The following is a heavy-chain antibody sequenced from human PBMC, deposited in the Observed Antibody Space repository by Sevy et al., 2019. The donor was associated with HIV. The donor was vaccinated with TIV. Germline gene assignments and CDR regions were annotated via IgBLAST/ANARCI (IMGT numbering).Heavy chain of an antibody. Sequence: GGSLRLSCAASGFTFSSYAMHWVRQAPGKGLEWVAVISYDGSNKYYADSVKGRFTISRDNSKNTLYLQMNSLRAEDTAVYYCARGAAVGATGLVDYRGQGTLVTVSS. CDR3: ARGAAVGATGLVDY. D-gene: IGHD1-26*01. J-gene: IGHJ4*01. CDR1: GFTFSSYA. V-gene: IGHV3-30-3*01. CDR2: ISYDGSNK.